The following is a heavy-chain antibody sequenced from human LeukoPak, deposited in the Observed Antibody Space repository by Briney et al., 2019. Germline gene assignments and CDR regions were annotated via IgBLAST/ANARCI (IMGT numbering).Heavy chain of an antibody. CDR3: ARVEWELSYYFDY. J-gene: IGHJ4*02. D-gene: IGHD1-26*01. CDR2: ISSSGSTI. CDR1: GFTFSSYE. V-gene: IGHV3-48*03. Sequence: GGSLRLSCAASGFTFSSYEMNWVRQAPGKGLEWVSYISSSGSTIYYADSVKGRFTISRDNAENSLYLQMNSLRAEDTAVYYCARVEWELSYYFDYWGQGTLVTVSS.